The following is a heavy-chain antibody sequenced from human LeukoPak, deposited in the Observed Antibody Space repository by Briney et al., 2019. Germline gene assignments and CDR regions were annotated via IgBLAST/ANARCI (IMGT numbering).Heavy chain of an antibody. CDR3: ARSGGGYSSGRNYDY. J-gene: IGHJ4*02. CDR2: IIPILGIA. V-gene: IGHV1-69*04. D-gene: IGHD6-19*01. CDR1: GGTFSSYA. Sequence: SVKVSCKASGGTFSSYAISWVRQAPGQGLEWMGRIIPILGIANYAQKFQGRVTITADKSTSTAYMELSSLRSEDTAVYYCARSGGGYSSGRNYDYWGQGTLVTVSS.